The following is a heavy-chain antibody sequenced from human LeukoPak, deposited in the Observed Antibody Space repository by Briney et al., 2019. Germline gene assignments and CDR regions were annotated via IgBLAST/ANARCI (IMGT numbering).Heavy chain of an antibody. CDR1: GFTFSSCW. CDR3: ARGGGSIGS. CDR2: IKQDGSEK. Sequence: PGGSLRLSCAASGFTFSSCWMSWVRQAPGKGLEWVANIKQDGSEKYYVDSVKGRFTISRDNAKNSLYLQMNSLRAEDTAVYYCARGGGSIGSWGQGTLVTVSS. J-gene: IGHJ5*02. D-gene: IGHD1-26*01. V-gene: IGHV3-7*01.